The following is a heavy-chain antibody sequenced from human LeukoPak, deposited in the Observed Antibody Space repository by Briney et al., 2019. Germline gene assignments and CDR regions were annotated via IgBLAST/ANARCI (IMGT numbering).Heavy chain of an antibody. CDR1: GGSFSGYY. V-gene: IGHV4-34*01. D-gene: IGHD5-12*01. CDR3: ARSRLVATIGSHFDY. Sequence: SETLSLTCAVYGGSFSGYYWSWIRQPPGKGLEWIGEINHSGSTNYNPSLKSRVTISVDTSKNQFSLKLSSVTAADSALYYCARSRLVATIGSHFDYWGQGTLVTVSS. CDR2: INHSGST. J-gene: IGHJ4*02.